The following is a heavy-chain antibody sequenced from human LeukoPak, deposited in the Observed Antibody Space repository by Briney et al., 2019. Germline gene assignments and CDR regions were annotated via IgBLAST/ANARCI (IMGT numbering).Heavy chain of an antibody. CDR3: ARGAASTY. CDR2: IYYSGSN. V-gene: IGHV4-59*01. Sequence: PSETLSLTCTVSGGSISNYYRSWIRQPPGKGLEWISYIYYSGSNNNYHYLKSRVTISVDTAKNQLSLRLNAVTAADAAVYYCARGAASTYWARGPRVSVPS. CDR1: GGSISNYY. D-gene: IGHD2-2*01. J-gene: IGHJ4*02.